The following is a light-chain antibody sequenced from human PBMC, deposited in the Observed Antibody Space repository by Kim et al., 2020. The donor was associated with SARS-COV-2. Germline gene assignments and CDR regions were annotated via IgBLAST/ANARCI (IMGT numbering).Light chain of an antibody. CDR2: AAS. Sequence: IQLTPSPSSLSASVGDRVNITCRASEGVSNYFAWYQQKVGEAPKLLIYAASALQSGVPSRFSGSGSGTYFTLTISDLQPEDCAIYFCQQLSNYPRTFGQGTKVDIK. V-gene: IGKV1-9*01. J-gene: IGKJ1*01. CDR1: EGVSNY. CDR3: QQLSNYPRT.